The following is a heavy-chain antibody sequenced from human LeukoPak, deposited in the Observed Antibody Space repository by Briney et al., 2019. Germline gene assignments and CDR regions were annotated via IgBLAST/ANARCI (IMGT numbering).Heavy chain of an antibody. CDR3: ARAPYGSGSAYLDY. V-gene: IGHV3-66*02. D-gene: IGHD3-10*01. Sequence: PGGSLRLSCAASGFTVSSNYMSWVRQAPGKGLERVSVIYSGGSTYYADSVKGRFTISRDNSKNTLYLQMNSLRAEDTAVYYCARAPYGSGSAYLDYWGQGTLVTVSS. CDR1: GFTVSSNY. J-gene: IGHJ4*02. CDR2: IYSGGST.